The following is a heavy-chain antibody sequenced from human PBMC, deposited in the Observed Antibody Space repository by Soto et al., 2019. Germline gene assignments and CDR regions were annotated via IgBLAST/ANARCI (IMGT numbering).Heavy chain of an antibody. CDR2: IIPIFGTA. CDR1: GGTFSSYA. D-gene: IGHD3-10*01. J-gene: IGHJ5*02. V-gene: IGHV1-69*12. CDR3: AREIMAYYGSGSSTFDP. Sequence: QVQLVQSGAEVKKPGSSVKVSCKASGGTFSSYAISWVRQAPGQGLEWMGGIIPIFGTANYAQKFQGRVTITEDESTRTAYMELSSLRSEDTAVYYCAREIMAYYGSGSSTFDPWGQGNLVTVS.